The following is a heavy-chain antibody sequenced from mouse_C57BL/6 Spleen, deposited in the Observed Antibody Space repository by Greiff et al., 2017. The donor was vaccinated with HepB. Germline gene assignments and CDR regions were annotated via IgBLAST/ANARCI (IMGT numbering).Heavy chain of an antibody. CDR3: ARNWDYALAY. CDR2: IWSGGST. J-gene: IGHJ3*01. Sequence: VQLQQSGPGLVQPSQSLSITCTVSGFSLTSYGVHWVRQSPGKGLEWLGVIWSGGSTDYNAAFISRLSISKDNSKSQVFFKMNSLQADDTAIYYCARNWDYALAYWGQGTLVTVSA. D-gene: IGHD2-4*01. V-gene: IGHV2-2*01. CDR1: GFSLTSYG.